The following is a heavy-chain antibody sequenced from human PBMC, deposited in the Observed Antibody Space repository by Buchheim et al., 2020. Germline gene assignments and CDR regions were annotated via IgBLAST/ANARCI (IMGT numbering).Heavy chain of an antibody. CDR2: ISSSSSYI. Sequence: EVQLMESGGGLVKPGGSLRLSCAASGFTFSSYSMNWVRQAPGKGLEWVSSISSSSSYIYYADSVKGRFTISRDNAKNSLYLQMNSLRAEDTAVYYCARDTYYYGSGSENYYYYGMDVWGQGTT. CDR1: GFTFSSYS. CDR3: ARDTYYYGSGSENYYYYGMDV. V-gene: IGHV3-21*01. J-gene: IGHJ6*02. D-gene: IGHD3-10*01.